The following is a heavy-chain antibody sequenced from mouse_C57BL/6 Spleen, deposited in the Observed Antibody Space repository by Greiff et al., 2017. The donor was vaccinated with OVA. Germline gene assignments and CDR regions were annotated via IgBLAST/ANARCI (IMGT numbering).Heavy chain of an antibody. CDR3: TTSYYYGSSPYYAMDY. CDR2: IDPEDGDT. J-gene: IGHJ4*01. Sequence: EVQRVESGAELVRPGASVKLSCTASGFNIKDYYMHWVKQRPEQGLEWIGRIDPEDGDTEYAPKFQGKATMTADTSSNTAYLQLSSLTSEDTAVYYCTTSYYYGSSPYYAMDYWGQGTSVTVSS. CDR1: GFNIKDYY. D-gene: IGHD1-1*01. V-gene: IGHV14-1*01.